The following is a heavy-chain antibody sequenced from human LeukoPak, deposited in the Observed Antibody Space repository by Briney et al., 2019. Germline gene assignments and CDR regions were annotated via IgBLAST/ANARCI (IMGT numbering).Heavy chain of an antibody. J-gene: IGHJ4*02. CDR2: IKKDGTEK. CDR3: TRDVGAAGY. D-gene: IGHD6-13*01. V-gene: IGHV3-7*05. Sequence: GGSLRLSCAASGFXFSTYWMSWVRQAPGKGLEWVANIKKDGTEKYYVDSVKGRFTISRDNAKNSLYLQMNSLRAEDTAVYYCTRDVGAAGYWGQGTLVTVSS. CDR1: GFXFSTYW.